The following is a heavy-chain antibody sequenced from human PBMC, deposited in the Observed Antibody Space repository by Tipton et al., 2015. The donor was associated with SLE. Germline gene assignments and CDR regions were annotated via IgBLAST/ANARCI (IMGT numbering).Heavy chain of an antibody. J-gene: IGHJ4*02. Sequence: TLSLTCTVSGASISSGSYYWSWIRQSAGKGLEWIGHIYTSGSTSYNPSLKSRVTISIDMSKNQFSLNLNSVTAADTAVYYCARDEVASRLFLWGQGTLVAVSS. CDR3: ARDEVASRLFL. CDR1: GASISSGSYY. V-gene: IGHV4-61*09. D-gene: IGHD3-22*01. CDR2: IYTSGST.